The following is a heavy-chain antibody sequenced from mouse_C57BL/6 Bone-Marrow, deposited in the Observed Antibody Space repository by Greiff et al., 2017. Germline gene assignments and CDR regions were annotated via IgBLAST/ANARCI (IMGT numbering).Heavy chain of an antibody. J-gene: IGHJ4*01. Sequence: QVQLQQSGAELARPGASVKLSCKASGYTFTSYGISWVKQRTGQGLEWIGEIYPRSGNTYYNEKFKGKATLTADKSSSTAYMELRSLTSEDSAVXFCAQDWVYAMDYWGQGTSVTVSS. CDR2: IYPRSGNT. V-gene: IGHV1-81*01. CDR1: GYTFTSYG. CDR3: AQDWVYAMDY.